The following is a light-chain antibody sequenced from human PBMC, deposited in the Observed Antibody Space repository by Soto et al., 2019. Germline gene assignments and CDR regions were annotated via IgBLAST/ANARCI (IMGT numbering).Light chain of an antibody. CDR1: SNDVGSYNL. CDR3: CSYARCSTFV. J-gene: IGLJ2*01. V-gene: IGLV2-23*03. Sequence: QSALTQPASVSGSPGQSITISCTGTSNDVGSYNLVSWYQQHPGKAPKLMIYEGSKRPSGVSNRFSGSKSDNTASLTISGLQAEDEADYYCCSYARCSTFVFGGGTQLTVL. CDR2: EGS.